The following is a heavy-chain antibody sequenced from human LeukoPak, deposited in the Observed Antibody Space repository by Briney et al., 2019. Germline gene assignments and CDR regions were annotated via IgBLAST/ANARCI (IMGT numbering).Heavy chain of an antibody. CDR1: GYTFTSYG. CDR3: ARVYLEWLLTNWFDP. V-gene: IGHV1-18*01. D-gene: IGHD3-3*01. J-gene: IGHJ5*02. CDR2: ISAYNGNT. Sequence: GASVKVSCNASGYTFTSYGISWVRQAPGQGLEWMGWISAYNGNTNYAQKLQGRVTMTTDTSTSTAYMELRSLRSDDTAVYYCARVYLEWLLTNWFDPWGQGTLVTVSS.